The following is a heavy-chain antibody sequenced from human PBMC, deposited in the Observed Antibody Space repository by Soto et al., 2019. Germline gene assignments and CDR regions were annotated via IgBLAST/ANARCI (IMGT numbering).Heavy chain of an antibody. J-gene: IGHJ4*02. D-gene: IGHD3-22*01. CDR1: GGAISSYY. V-gene: IGHV4-59*01. CDR3: ARGDYHDSGTYYRSDYYFDY. CDR2: INYSGST. Sequence: SETLSLTCTVSGGAISSYYWSWIRQSPGERLEWIGYINYSGSTNYNPSLKSRVTISLDRPNNQFSLRVSSVTAADTAVYYCARGDYHDSGTYYRSDYYFDYWGQGALVTVAS.